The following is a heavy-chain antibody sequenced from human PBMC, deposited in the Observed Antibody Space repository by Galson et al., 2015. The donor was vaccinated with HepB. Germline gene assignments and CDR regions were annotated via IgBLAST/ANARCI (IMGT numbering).Heavy chain of an antibody. CDR1: GFTFSSYS. Sequence: SLRLSCAASGFTFSSYSMHWVRQAPGKGLEWVTVISYDGINKYYADSVKGRFTISRDNSRKTLYLQMNSLRSDDTAVYYCVRDGFPAGYTTGWYMSPKWFDPWGQGTLVTVSS. CDR3: VRDGFPAGYTTGWYMSPKWFDP. J-gene: IGHJ5*02. CDR2: ISYDGINK. V-gene: IGHV3-30*04. D-gene: IGHD6-19*01.